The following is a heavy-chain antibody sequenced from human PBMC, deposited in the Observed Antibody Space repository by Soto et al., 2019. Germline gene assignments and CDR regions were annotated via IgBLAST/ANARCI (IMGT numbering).Heavy chain of an antibody. J-gene: IGHJ4*02. CDR1: GLTFNTYA. D-gene: IGHD3-16*01. CDR3: ASRMNDRFDN. V-gene: IGHV3-23*01. CDR2: ISVGGGDT. Sequence: EVQLLESGGGLVQPGGSLRLSCAASGLTFNTYAMSWVRQAPGKGLEWVSIISVGGGDTYYADSVKGRFTITRDDSKHTPYLQMNSLRAADAAVYFCASRMNDRFDNGGQGTLVTVSS.